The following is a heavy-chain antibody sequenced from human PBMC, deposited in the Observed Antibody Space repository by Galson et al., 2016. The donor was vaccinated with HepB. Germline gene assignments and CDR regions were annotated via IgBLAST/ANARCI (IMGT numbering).Heavy chain of an antibody. J-gene: IGHJ3*02. V-gene: IGHV3-9*02. CDR2: TSWNSGSI. D-gene: IGHD6-13*01. CDR3: ARGRGSNWRDAFDI. CDR1: GFTSDDYA. Sequence: SLRLSCAASGFTSDDYAMHWVRQAPGKGLEWVSGTSWNSGSIGYADSVKGRFTISRDNDKNSLHLQMNILRAEDTALYYCARGRGSNWRDAFDIWGQGTMVTVSS.